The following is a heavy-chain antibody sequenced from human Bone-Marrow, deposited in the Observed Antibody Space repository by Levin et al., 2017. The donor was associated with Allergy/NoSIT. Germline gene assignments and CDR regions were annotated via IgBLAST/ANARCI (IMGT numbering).Heavy chain of an antibody. CDR1: GFIFSDYY. Sequence: GGSLRLSCEASGFIFSDYYMSWLRQAPGKGLEWVSYISKDSYTIYYADSVRGRFTISRDNKKNSLYLQMNSLRAEDTAVYFCARDGGLIDYWGQGTRVTVSS. J-gene: IGHJ4*02. V-gene: IGHV3-11*01. CDR2: ISKDSYTI. CDR3: ARDGGLIDY. D-gene: IGHD3-16*01.